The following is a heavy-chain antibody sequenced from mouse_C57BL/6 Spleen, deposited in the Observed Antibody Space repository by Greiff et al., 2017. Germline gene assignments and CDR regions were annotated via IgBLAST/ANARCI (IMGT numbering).Heavy chain of an antibody. CDR1: GYTFTSYW. D-gene: IGHD1-1*01. V-gene: IGHV1-69*01. CDR3: ARRGAVVCPYYAMEY. CDR2: IDPSDSYT. J-gene: IGHJ4*01. Sequence: QVQLQQPGAELVMPGASVKLSCKASGYTFTSYWMHWVKQRPGQGLEWIGEIDPSDSYTNYNQKFKGKSTLTVDKSSSTAYMQLSSLTSEDSAVYYCARRGAVVCPYYAMEYWGQGASVTASS.